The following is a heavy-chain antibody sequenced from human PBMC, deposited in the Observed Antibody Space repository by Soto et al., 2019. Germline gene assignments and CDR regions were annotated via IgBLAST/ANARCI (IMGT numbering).Heavy chain of an antibody. J-gene: IGHJ6*02. CDR1: GYTFTSYY. D-gene: IGHD6-19*01. V-gene: IGHV1-46*01. CDR2: INPGGGST. CDR3: ARDPIAVAGPYYYYGMDV. Sequence: ASVKVSCKASGYTFTSYYMHWVRQAPGQGLEWMGIINPGGGSTSYAQKFQGRVTMTGDTSTSTVYMELSSLRSEDTAVYYCARDPIAVAGPYYYYGMDVWGQGTTVTVSS.